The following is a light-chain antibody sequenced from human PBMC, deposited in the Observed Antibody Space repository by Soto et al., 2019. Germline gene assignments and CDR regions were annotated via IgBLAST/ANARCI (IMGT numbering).Light chain of an antibody. CDR3: CSYAGSSFYV. J-gene: IGLJ1*01. Sequence: QSVLTQPASVSGSPGQSITISCTGTSGDVGSYNLVSWYQQHPGKAPKLMIYEVSKRPSGVSNRFSGSKSGNTASLTISGLQAEDEADYYCCSYAGSSFYVFGTGTKVT. V-gene: IGLV2-23*02. CDR1: SGDVGSYNL. CDR2: EVS.